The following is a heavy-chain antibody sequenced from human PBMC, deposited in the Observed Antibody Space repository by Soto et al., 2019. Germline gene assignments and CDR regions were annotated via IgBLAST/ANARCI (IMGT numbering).Heavy chain of an antibody. CDR1: GFTFSSYG. J-gene: IGHJ1*01. Sequence: QVQLVESGGGVVQPGRSLRLSCAASGFTFSSYGMHWVRQAPGKGLEWVAVIWYDGSNKYYADSVKGRFTISRDNSKNTLYLQMNSLRAEDTAVYYCATDQGDCSSTSCYSYSRSPFQHWGQGTLVTVSS. CDR3: ATDQGDCSSTSCYSYSRSPFQH. CDR2: IWYDGSNK. V-gene: IGHV3-33*01. D-gene: IGHD2-2*01.